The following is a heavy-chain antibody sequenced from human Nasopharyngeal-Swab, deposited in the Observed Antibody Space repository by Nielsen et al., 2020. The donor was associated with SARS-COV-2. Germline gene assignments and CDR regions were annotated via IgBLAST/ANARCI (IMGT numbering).Heavy chain of an antibody. CDR2: ISSSGSTI. V-gene: IGHV3-48*03. Sequence: GESLKISCAASGFTFSGYAMSWVRQAPGKGLEWVSYISSSGSTIYYADSVKGRFTISRDNAKNSLYLQMNSLRAEDTAVYYCARAESTYYDFWSGYYFFDYWGQGTLVTVSS. D-gene: IGHD3-3*01. J-gene: IGHJ4*02. CDR1: GFTFSGYA. CDR3: ARAESTYYDFWSGYYFFDY.